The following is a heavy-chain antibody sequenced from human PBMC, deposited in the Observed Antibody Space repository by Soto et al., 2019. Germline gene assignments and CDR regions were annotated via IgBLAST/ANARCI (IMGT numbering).Heavy chain of an antibody. Sequence: DVQLVESGGGLVQPGRSLRLSCAASGFTFDDYAMHWVRQAPGKGLEWVSGISWNSGSIGYADSVKGRFTISRDNAKNSLYLQMNSLRAEDTALYYCAKSGAVAGRNYFDYWGQGTLVTVSS. D-gene: IGHD6-19*01. CDR3: AKSGAVAGRNYFDY. CDR1: GFTFDDYA. V-gene: IGHV3-9*01. CDR2: ISWNSGSI. J-gene: IGHJ4*02.